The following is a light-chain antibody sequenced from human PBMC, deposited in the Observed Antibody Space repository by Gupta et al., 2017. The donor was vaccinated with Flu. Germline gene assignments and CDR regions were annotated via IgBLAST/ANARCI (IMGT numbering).Light chain of an antibody. CDR3: MPNVLLPPRSP. V-gene: IGKV2D-29*01. CDR2: EVS. J-gene: IGKJ2*01. Sequence: DGKTYLYWYLQKTGQPPQLLIYEVSSRFSGVPDRFSGSGSETDFTLKISRVEAEAVGVYYCMPNVLLPPRSPFGPGTKLEIK. CDR1: DGKTY.